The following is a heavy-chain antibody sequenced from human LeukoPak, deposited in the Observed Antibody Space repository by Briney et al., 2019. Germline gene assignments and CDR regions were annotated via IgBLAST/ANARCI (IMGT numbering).Heavy chain of an antibody. V-gene: IGHV1-69*04. CDR1: GGTFSSYA. J-gene: IGHJ4*02. D-gene: IGHD1-26*01. CDR2: IIPILGIA. CDR3: ASRPGTSWDLGFGY. Sequence: SVKVSCKASGGTFSSYAISWVRQAPGQGLEWMGRIIPILGIANYAQKFQGRVTITADKSTSTAYMELSSLRSEDTAVYYCASRPGTSWDLGFGYWGQGTLVTVSS.